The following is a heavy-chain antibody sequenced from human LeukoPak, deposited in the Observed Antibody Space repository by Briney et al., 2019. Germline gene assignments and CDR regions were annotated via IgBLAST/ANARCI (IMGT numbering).Heavy chain of an antibody. V-gene: IGHV3-21*01. CDR1: GFTFSSYG. Sequence: GRSLRLSCAASGFTFSSYGMHWVRQAPGKGLEWVSSISSSSSYIYYADSVKGRFTISRDNAKNSLYLQMNSLRAEDTAVYYCARSSSSSEDYWGQGTLVTVSS. J-gene: IGHJ4*02. CDR2: ISSSSSYI. D-gene: IGHD6-6*01. CDR3: ARSSSSSEDY.